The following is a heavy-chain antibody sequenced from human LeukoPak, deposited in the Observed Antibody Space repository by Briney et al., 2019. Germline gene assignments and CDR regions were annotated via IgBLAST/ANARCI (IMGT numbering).Heavy chain of an antibody. CDR2: ISSSSSYI. CDR1: GFTFSSYS. V-gene: IGHV3-21*04. Sequence: TGGSLRLSCAASGFTFSSYSMNWVRQAPGKGLEWVSSISSSSSYIYYADSVKGRFTISRDNAKNSLYLQMNSLRAEDTAVYYCAKGLLSSGYYYNYWGQGTLVTVSS. D-gene: IGHD3-22*01. J-gene: IGHJ4*02. CDR3: AKGLLSSGYYYNY.